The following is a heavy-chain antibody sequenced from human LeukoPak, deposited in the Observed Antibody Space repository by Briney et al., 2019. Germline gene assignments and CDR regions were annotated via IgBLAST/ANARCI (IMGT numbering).Heavy chain of an antibody. CDR3: AKDTAGIDCSSTSCYRFDP. V-gene: IGHV3-30*02. J-gene: IGHJ5*02. CDR1: GFTFSSRW. CDR2: IRYDGSNK. Sequence: GGSLRLSCAASGFTFSSRWMHWVRQAPGKGLEWVAFIRYDGSNKYYADSVKGRFTISRDNSKNTLYLQMNSLRAEDTAVYYCAKDTAGIDCSSTSCYRFDPWGQGTLVTVSS. D-gene: IGHD2-2*02.